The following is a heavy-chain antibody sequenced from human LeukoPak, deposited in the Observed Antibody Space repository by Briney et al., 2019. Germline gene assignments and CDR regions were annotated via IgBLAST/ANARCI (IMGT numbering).Heavy chain of an antibody. CDR2: ISAYNGNT. CDR1: GYTFTGYY. D-gene: IGHD2-2*01. Sequence: ASVKVSCKASGYTFTGYYIHWVRQAPGQGLEWMGWISAYNGNTNYAQKLQGRVTMTTDTSTSTAYMELRSLRSDDTAVYYCARDYVVVPAAMSDWGQGTLVTVSS. J-gene: IGHJ4*02. CDR3: ARDYVVVPAAMSD. V-gene: IGHV1-18*04.